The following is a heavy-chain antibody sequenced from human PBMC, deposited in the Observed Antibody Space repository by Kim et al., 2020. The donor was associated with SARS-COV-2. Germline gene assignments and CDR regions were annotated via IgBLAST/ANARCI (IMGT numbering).Heavy chain of an antibody. CDR2: ISSTGSTR. D-gene: IGHD3-10*01. CDR3: ARVMGSGSYLIALDY. V-gene: IGHV3-11*01. Sequence: GGSLRLSCAASGFSFSDYYVSWIRQAPGKGLEWVSYISSTGSTRYYADSVKGRFTISRDNAENSLYLQMNSLRAEDTAVYYCARVMGSGSYLIALDYWGQGTLVTVSS. CDR1: GFSFSDYY. J-gene: IGHJ4*02.